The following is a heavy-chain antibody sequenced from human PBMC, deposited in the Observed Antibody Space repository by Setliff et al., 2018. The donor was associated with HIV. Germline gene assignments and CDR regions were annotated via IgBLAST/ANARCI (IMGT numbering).Heavy chain of an antibody. CDR2: INHSGST. D-gene: IGHD5-12*01. V-gene: IGHV4-34*01. J-gene: IGHJ6*03. Sequence: SETLSLTCAVYGGSFSEYYWSWIRQYPGKGLEWIGEINHSGSTHYNPPLKSRATISVDTSKNQFSLRLNSVTAADTAVYYCARGATLLPGYSDRWEYFYMDVWGKGTTVTVSS. CDR1: GGSFSEYY. CDR3: ARGATLLPGYSDRWEYFYMDV.